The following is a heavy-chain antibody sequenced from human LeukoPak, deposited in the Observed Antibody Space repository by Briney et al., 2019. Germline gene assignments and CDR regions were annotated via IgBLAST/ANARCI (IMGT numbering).Heavy chain of an antibody. CDR2: NSAYNGNT. J-gene: IGHJ5*02. D-gene: IGHD2-2*01. CDR1: GYTFTSYG. CDR3: ARDRVMVDLGYCSGTSCPPPDWFDP. Sequence: GASVKVSCKASGYTFTSYGISWVRQAPGQGLEWMGWNSAYNGNTNYAQNLQGRVTMTTDTSTSTAYMELRSLRSDDTAVYYCARDRVMVDLGYCSGTSCPPPDWFDPWGQGTLVTVSS. V-gene: IGHV1-18*01.